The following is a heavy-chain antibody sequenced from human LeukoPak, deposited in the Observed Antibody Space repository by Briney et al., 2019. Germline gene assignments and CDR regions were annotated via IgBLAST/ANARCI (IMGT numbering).Heavy chain of an antibody. Sequence: SVKVSCEASGDTFSSYAISWVRQAPGQGLEWMGGIIPIFGTANYAQKFQGRVTITADESTSTAYMELSSLRSEDTAVCYCARVINPYSSSWTGFDPWGQGTLVTVSS. CDR2: IIPIFGTA. CDR3: ARVINPYSSSWTGFDP. CDR1: GDTFSSYA. J-gene: IGHJ5*02. V-gene: IGHV1-69*13. D-gene: IGHD6-13*01.